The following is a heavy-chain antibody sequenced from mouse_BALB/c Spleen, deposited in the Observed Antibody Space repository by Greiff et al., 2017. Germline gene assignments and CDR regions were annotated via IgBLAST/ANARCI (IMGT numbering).Heavy chain of an antibody. V-gene: IGHV3-2*02. J-gene: IGHJ4*01. D-gene: IGHD3-2*01. CDR3: AREGDSSGYVRAMDY. CDR1: GYSITSDYA. CDR2: ISYSGST. Sequence: EVKLQESGPGLVKPSQSLSLTCTVTGYSITSDYAWNWIRQFPGNKLEWMGYISYSGSTSYNPSLKSRISITRDTSKNQFFLQLNSVTTEDTATYYCAREGDSSGYVRAMDYWGQGTSVTVSS.